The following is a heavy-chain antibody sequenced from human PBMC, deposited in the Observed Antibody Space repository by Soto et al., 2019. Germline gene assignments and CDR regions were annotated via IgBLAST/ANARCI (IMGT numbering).Heavy chain of an antibody. J-gene: IGHJ6*02. D-gene: IGHD6-13*01. CDR3: ARGRIRAAAGHYYYYGMDV. V-gene: IGHV4-34*01. CDR1: GGSFSGYY. CDR2: INHSGST. Sequence: QVQLQQWGAGLLKPSETLSLTCAVYGGSFSGYYWSWIRQPPGKGLEWIGEINHSGSTNYNPSLKSRVTISVDTSKNQFCLKLSSVTAADTAVYYCARGRIRAAAGHYYYYGMDVWGQGTTVTVSS.